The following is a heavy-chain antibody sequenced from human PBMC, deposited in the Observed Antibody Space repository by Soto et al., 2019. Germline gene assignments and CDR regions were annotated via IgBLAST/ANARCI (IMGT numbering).Heavy chain of an antibody. J-gene: IGHJ4*02. Sequence: EVQLVESGGGLVQPGGSLRLSCAASGFTLRTYSMTWVRQAPGKGLQWVSYISTSSATDYADSVKGRFTISRDNAKNSVYLQMNSLRDEDTAVYYCARPQTGSTVWDLGDAKKYYFDYWGQGTLVTVSS. CDR1: GFTLRTYS. CDR3: ARPQTGSTVWDLGDAKKYYFDY. CDR2: ISTSSAT. D-gene: IGHD1-7*01. V-gene: IGHV3-48*02.